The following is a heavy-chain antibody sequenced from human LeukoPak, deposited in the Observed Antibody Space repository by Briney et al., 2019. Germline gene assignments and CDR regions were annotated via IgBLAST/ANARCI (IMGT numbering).Heavy chain of an antibody. CDR1: GFTFSSYA. J-gene: IGHJ4*02. CDR3: AKGFPVNGYFDQ. Sequence: GSLRLSCAASGFTFSSYAMTWVRQAPGKGLEWVSAISGSGGSTYYADSVKGRLTISRDNSKNTLYLQMNSLRAEDTAVYYCAKGFPVNGYFDQWGQGTLVTVSS. V-gene: IGHV3-23*01. CDR2: ISGSGGST.